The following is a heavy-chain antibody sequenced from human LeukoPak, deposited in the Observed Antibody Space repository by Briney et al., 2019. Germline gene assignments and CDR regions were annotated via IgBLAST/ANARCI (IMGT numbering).Heavy chain of an antibody. Sequence: GASVKVSCKASGYTFTGYYMHWVRQAPGQGLEWMGWISPKSGGTNYEQKFQGRVIMTRDTSISTAYMELSRLRSDDTAVYYCARHMTTANNWFDPWGQGTLVTVSS. CDR1: GYTFTGYY. D-gene: IGHD1-1*01. J-gene: IGHJ5*02. V-gene: IGHV1-2*02. CDR2: ISPKSGGT. CDR3: ARHMTTANNWFDP.